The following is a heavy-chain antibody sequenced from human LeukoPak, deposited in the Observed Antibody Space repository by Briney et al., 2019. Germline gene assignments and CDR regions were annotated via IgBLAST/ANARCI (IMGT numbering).Heavy chain of an antibody. V-gene: IGHV4-59*01. D-gene: IGHD3-10*01. J-gene: IGHJ4*02. CDR3: ARLWYGESSFDY. Sequence: SETLSLTCTVSGGSISGYYWSWIRQPPGKGLEWIGYIYNTVSTNSNPSLKSRVTISEDTSKNQFSLKLTSVTAADTAVYYCARLWYGESSFDYWGQGSLVTVSS. CDR1: GGSISGYY. CDR2: IYNTVST.